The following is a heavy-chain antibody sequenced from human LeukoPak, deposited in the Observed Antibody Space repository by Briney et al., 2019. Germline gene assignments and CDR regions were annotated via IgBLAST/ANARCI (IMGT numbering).Heavy chain of an antibody. CDR2: MSRDGTTT. J-gene: IGHJ4*02. CDR1: GFTFSNYC. V-gene: IGHV3-74*01. Sequence: GGSLRLSCAASGFTFSNYCMHWVRQAPGKGRVWVSRMSRDGTTTTYADSVKGRFTISRDNAQNTLHLQMNSLRAEDTAVYYCARGVGGSDDYWGQGTLVSVSS. CDR3: ARGVGGSDDY. D-gene: IGHD5-12*01.